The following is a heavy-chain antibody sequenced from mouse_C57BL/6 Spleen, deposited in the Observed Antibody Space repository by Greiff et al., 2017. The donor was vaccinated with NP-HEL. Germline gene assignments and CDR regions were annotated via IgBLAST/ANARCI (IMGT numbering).Heavy chain of an antibody. Sequence: EVMLVESGGDLVKPGGSLKLSCAASGFTFSSYGMSWVRQTPDKRLEWVATISSGGSYTYYPDSVKGRFTISRDNAKNTLYLQMSSLKSEDTAMYYCARHLNWESYAMDYWGQGTSVTVSS. CDR1: GFTFSSYG. J-gene: IGHJ4*01. CDR3: ARHLNWESYAMDY. CDR2: ISSGGSYT. V-gene: IGHV5-6*01. D-gene: IGHD4-1*02.